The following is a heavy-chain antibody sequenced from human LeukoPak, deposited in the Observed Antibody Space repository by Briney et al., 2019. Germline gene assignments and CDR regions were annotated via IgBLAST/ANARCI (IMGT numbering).Heavy chain of an antibody. Sequence: SETLSLTCSVSGGSISSYYWSWIRQPPGKGLEWIGFISNSGNTNYNPSLKNRVLISVDTSKNQFSLKLSSVTAADTAVYYYARFHGDIGSSWYLDYWGQGTLVTVSS. V-gene: IGHV4-59*12. CDR1: GGSISSYY. J-gene: IGHJ4*02. CDR3: ARFHGDIGSSWYLDY. D-gene: IGHD6-13*01. CDR2: ISNSGNT.